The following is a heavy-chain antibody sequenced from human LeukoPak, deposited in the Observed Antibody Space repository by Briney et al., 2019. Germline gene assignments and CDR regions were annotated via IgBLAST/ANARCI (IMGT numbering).Heavy chain of an antibody. CDR3: TRGGWLQLFSDY. Sequence: GGSLRLSCTASGFTFGDYAMSWVRQAPGKGLEWVGFIRSKAYGGTTEYAASVKGRFTISRDDSKSIAYLQMNSLKTEDTAVYYCTRGGWLQLFSDYWGQGTLVTVSS. CDR1: GFTFGDYA. V-gene: IGHV3-49*04. CDR2: IRSKAYGGTT. J-gene: IGHJ4*02. D-gene: IGHD5-24*01.